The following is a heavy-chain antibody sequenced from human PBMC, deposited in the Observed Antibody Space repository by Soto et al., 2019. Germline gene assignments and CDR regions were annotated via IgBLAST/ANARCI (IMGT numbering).Heavy chain of an antibody. CDR3: AKDRRVVYAVGDRFDP. D-gene: IGHD2-8*02. J-gene: IGHJ5*02. CDR1: GFTFSSYA. Sequence: PGGSLRLSCAASGFTFSSYAMSWFRQAPWKGLEWVSAISGSGGSTYYADSVKGRFTISRDNSKNTLYLQMNSLRAEDTAVYYCAKDRRVVYAVGDRFDPWGQGTLVTVSS. V-gene: IGHV3-23*01. CDR2: ISGSGGST.